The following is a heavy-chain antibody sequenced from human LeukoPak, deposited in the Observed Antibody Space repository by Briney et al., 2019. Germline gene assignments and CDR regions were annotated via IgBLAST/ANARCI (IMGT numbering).Heavy chain of an antibody. CDR1: GYTFTGYY. V-gene: IGHV1-2*02. CDR3: ARVELGRGYYDILTGDFTLPDYYMDV. CDR2: INPNSGGT. Sequence: ASVKVSCKASGYTFTGYYMHWVRQAPGQGLEWMGWINPNSGGTNYAQKFQGRVTMTRDTSISTAYMELSRLRSDDTAVYYCARVELGRGYYDILTGDFTLPDYYMDVWGKGTTVTVSS. J-gene: IGHJ6*03. D-gene: IGHD3-9*01.